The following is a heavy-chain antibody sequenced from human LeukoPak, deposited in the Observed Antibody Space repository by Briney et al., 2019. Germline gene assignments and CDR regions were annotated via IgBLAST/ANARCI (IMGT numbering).Heavy chain of an antibody. CDR2: IWYDGSNK. Sequence: PGGSLRHSCAASGFTFSSYGMHWVRQAPGKGLEWVAVIWYDGSNKYYADSVKGRFTISRDNSKNTLYLQMNSLRAEDTAVYYCARAWGVTPGSYWGQGTLVTVSS. CDR3: ARAWGVTPGSY. J-gene: IGHJ4*02. V-gene: IGHV3-33*01. CDR1: GFTFSSYG. D-gene: IGHD3-10*01.